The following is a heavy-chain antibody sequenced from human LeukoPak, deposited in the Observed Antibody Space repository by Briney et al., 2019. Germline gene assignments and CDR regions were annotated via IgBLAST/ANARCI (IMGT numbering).Heavy chain of an antibody. Sequence: GGSLRLSCAASGFTFSGSAMHWVRQASGKGLEWVGRIRSKANSYATAYAASVKGRFTISRDDSKNTAYLQMNSLKTEDTAVYYCARHYYDPHDYWGQGTLVTVSS. CDR2: IRSKANSYAT. CDR3: ARHYYDPHDY. D-gene: IGHD3-22*01. J-gene: IGHJ4*02. V-gene: IGHV3-73*01. CDR1: GFTFSGSA.